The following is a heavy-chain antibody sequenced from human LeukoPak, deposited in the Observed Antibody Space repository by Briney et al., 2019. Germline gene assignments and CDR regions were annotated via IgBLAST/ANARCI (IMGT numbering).Heavy chain of an antibody. CDR1: GFTFSSYA. CDR2: ISGSGGST. D-gene: IGHD2-15*01. J-gene: IGHJ6*02. CDR3: ARAVVVAASYGMDV. V-gene: IGHV3-23*01. Sequence: GGSLRLSCAASGFTFSSYAMSWVRQAPGKGLEWVSAISGSGGSTYYADSVKGRFTISRDNSKNTLYLQMNSLRAEDTAVYYCARAVVVAASYGMDVWGQGTTVTVSS.